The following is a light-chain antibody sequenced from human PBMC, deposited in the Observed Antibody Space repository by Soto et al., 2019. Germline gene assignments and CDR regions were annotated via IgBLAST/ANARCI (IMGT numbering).Light chain of an antibody. CDR1: QGISSY. Sequence: DIQLTQSPSFLSASLGDRVTITCRASQGISSYLAWYQQKPGKAPKLLIYAASTLQSGVPSRFSGSGSGTEFTLTISSLQPEDFATYHCQQLNSYPLTFGGGTKVDI. V-gene: IGKV1-9*01. CDR2: AAS. J-gene: IGKJ4*01. CDR3: QQLNSYPLT.